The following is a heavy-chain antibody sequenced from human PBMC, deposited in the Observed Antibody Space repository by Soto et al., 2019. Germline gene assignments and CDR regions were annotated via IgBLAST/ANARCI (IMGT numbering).Heavy chain of an antibody. Sequence: QVQLVQSGAEVKKPGASVKVSCKASGYTFTSYGISWVRQAPGQGLEWMGWISAYNGNTNYAQKLQGRVTMPTDTSPSTTYMDLRSLRSDDTAVYYCAGDKGDGSGSYYGSWGQGTLFTVSS. CDR3: AGDKGDGSGSYYGS. V-gene: IGHV1-18*01. D-gene: IGHD3-10*01. J-gene: IGHJ5*02. CDR1: GYTFTSYG. CDR2: ISAYNGNT.